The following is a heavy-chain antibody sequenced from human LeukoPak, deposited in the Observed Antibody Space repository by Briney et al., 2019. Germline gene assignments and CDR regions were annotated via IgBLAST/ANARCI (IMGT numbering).Heavy chain of an antibody. Sequence: GGSRRLSCAASGFIFTSYTMSWVRQAPGKGLEWVSAIIGSGANTYYADSVRGRFTITRDNSKNTLYLQMNSLRAEDTAVYYCTPDPLDSWGQGTLVTVSS. CDR2: IIGSGANT. CDR3: TPDPLDS. J-gene: IGHJ4*02. D-gene: IGHD2-15*01. V-gene: IGHV3-23*01. CDR1: GFIFTSYT.